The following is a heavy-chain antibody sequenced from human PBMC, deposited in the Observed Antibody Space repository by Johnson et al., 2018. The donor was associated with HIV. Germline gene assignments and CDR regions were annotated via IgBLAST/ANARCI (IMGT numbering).Heavy chain of an antibody. Sequence: QVQLVKSGGGLVQPGRSLRLSCAASGFTFSSFAMHWVRQTPGNGLEWVSIISYSGSNKYYADSVKGRFTISRDNSKNTLYLQMNTLRAEDTAVYYCARGGVVHDGFDIRGLGTMVTVSS. CDR1: GFTFSSFA. D-gene: IGHD2-8*01. V-gene: IGHV3-30*04. J-gene: IGHJ3*02. CDR3: ARGGVVHDGFDI. CDR2: ISYSGSNK.